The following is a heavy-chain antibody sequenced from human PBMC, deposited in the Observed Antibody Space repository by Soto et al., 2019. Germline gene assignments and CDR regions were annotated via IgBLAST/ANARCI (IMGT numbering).Heavy chain of an antibody. CDR3: AKYITAATRYFDL. Sequence: EVQLLESGGGLVQSGGSLRLSCAASGLNFASYAMTWICQAPGKGLEWVSATSGDAANTQYADSVKGRFTMSRDNSKNTLYLQMNSLRAEDTAVYFCAKYITAATRYFDLWGRGTLVTVSS. CDR2: TSGDAANT. D-gene: IGHD1-20*01. CDR1: GLNFASYA. J-gene: IGHJ2*01. V-gene: IGHV3-23*01.